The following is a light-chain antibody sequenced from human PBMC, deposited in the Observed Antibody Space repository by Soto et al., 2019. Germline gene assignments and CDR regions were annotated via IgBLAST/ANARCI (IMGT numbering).Light chain of an antibody. J-gene: IGLJ1*01. CDR3: SSYAGSNNLV. CDR2: EVS. CDR1: SSDVGGYNY. Sequence: QSVLTLPPSASGSPGQSVTISCTGTSSDVGGYNYVSWYQQHPGKAPKLMIYEVSKRPSGVPDRFSGSKSGNTASLTVSGLQAEDEADYYCSSYAGSNNLVFGTGTKVTVL. V-gene: IGLV2-8*01.